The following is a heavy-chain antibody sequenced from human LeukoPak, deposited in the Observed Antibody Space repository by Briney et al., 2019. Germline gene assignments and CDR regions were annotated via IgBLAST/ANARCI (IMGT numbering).Heavy chain of an antibody. V-gene: IGHV5-10-1*01. Sequence: GEPLRISCRGSGYSFTSYWISWVRQMPGKGLEWMGRIDPSDSYTNYSPSFQGHVTISADKSISTAYLQWGSLKAPDTAMYYCARSYGSGSYYNDPDYWGQGTLVTVSS. D-gene: IGHD3-10*01. CDR2: IDPSDSYT. CDR3: ARSYGSGSYYNDPDY. J-gene: IGHJ4*02. CDR1: GYSFTSYW.